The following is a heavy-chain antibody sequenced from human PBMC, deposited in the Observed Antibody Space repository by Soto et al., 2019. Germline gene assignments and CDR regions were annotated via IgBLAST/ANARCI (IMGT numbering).Heavy chain of an antibody. J-gene: IGHJ6*02. CDR1: GGTFSSYA. CDR2: IIPIFGTA. V-gene: IGHV1-69*13. D-gene: IGHD2-2*02. CDR3: ARAGIGVVPAAIGGSYYYYYVMDV. Sequence: SVKVSCKASGGTFSSYAISWVRQAPGQGLEWMGGIIPIFGTANYAQKFQGRVTITADESTSTAYMELSSLRSEDTAVYYCARAGIGVVPAAIGGSYYYYYVMDVWGQGSKVTVSS.